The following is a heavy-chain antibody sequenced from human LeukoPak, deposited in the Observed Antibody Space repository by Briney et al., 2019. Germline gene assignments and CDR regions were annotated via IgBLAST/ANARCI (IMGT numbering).Heavy chain of an antibody. V-gene: IGHV4-59*01. Sequence: SETQSLTCTVSGGSISSYYWSWIRQPPGKGLEWIGYIYYSGSTNYNPSLKSRVTISVDTSKNQFSLKLSSVTAADTAVYYCARGHCSSTSCRYYYYGMDVWGQGTTVTVSS. CDR2: IYYSGST. CDR3: ARGHCSSTSCRYYYYGMDV. D-gene: IGHD2-2*01. CDR1: GGSISSYY. J-gene: IGHJ6*02.